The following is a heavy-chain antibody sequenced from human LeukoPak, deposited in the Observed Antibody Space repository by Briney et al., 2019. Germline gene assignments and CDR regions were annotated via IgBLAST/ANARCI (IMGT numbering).Heavy chain of an antibody. Sequence: ASVTVSCMASGYTFTEYYRHWVRQAPGQGLEWMGWINHNSGGTNYAQRFRGRVTITRDTSISTPYMDLTRLRYDDTDVYYCASLTTWIDYWGQGTLVTVSS. D-gene: IGHD4-17*01. J-gene: IGHJ4*02. CDR3: ASLTTWIDY. V-gene: IGHV1-2*02. CDR2: INHNSGGT. CDR1: GYTFTEYY.